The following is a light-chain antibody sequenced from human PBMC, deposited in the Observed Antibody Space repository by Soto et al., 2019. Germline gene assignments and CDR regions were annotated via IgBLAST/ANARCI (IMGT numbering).Light chain of an antibody. J-gene: IGKJ1*01. Sequence: DIQMTQSPSSLSASVGVTVTITCRASQNVSTYLNWYQQKPGKAPRLLIFAASSLQSGVPSRFSGSGSGTDFTLTISSLQPEDFATYHCQQSYSTPGTFGQGTKVDVK. CDR1: QNVSTY. V-gene: IGKV1-39*01. CDR2: AAS. CDR3: QQSYSTPGT.